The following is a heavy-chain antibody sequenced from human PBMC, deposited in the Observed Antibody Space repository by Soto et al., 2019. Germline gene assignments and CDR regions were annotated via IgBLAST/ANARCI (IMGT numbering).Heavy chain of an antibody. V-gene: IGHV3-15*01. D-gene: IGHD3-16*01. CDR3: TTMYDYNGFDY. J-gene: IGHJ4*02. CDR2: IKSKTDGGTT. CDR1: GFTFSNAW. Sequence: EVQLVESGGGLVKPGGSLRLSCAASGFTFSNAWMSWVRQAPGKGLEWVGRIKSKTDGGTTDYASPVKGRFTISRDDSKNTLYLQMNSLKTEDTAVYYCTTMYDYNGFDYWGQGTLVTVSS.